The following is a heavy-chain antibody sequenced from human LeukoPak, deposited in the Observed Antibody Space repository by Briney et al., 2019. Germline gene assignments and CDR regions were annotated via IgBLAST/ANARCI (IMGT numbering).Heavy chain of an antibody. CDR1: GYSISSGYY. CDR3: AREFAGDNWFDP. V-gene: IGHV4-38-2*02. Sequence: SETLSLTCTVSGYSISSGYYWGWIRQPPGKGLEWIGSIYHSGSTYYNLSLRSRVTISVDTSKNQFSLKLSSVTAADTAVYYCAREFAGDNWFDPWGQGTLVTVSS. J-gene: IGHJ5*02. CDR2: IYHSGST. D-gene: IGHD3-10*01.